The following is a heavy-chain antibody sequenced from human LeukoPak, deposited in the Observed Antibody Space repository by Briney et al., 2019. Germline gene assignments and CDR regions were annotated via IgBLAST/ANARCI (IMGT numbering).Heavy chain of an antibody. Sequence: ASVKVSCKASVYTFTGYYMHWVRQATGQGLEWMGWMNPNSGNTGYAQNFQGRLTMTRNTSISTTYMELISLRSEDTAVYYCARGHRVEYDFWSGRTLGKYYLDVWGKGTTVTVSS. D-gene: IGHD3-3*01. CDR2: MNPNSGNT. CDR3: ARGHRVEYDFWSGRTLGKYYLDV. V-gene: IGHV1-8*02. J-gene: IGHJ6*03. CDR1: VYTFTGYY.